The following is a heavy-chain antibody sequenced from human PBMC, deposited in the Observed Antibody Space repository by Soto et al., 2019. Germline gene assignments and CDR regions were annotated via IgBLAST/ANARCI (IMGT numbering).Heavy chain of an antibody. CDR2: IYHSGST. J-gene: IGHJ4*02. V-gene: IGHV4-4*02. Sequence: TSETLSLTCAVSGGSISSSNWWSWVRQPPGKGLEWIGEIYHSGSTNYNPSLKSRVTISVDKSKNQFSLKLSSVTAADTAVYYCARRAAAGTGHFDYWGQGTLVTVSS. CDR1: GGSISSSNW. D-gene: IGHD6-13*01. CDR3: ARRAAAGTGHFDY.